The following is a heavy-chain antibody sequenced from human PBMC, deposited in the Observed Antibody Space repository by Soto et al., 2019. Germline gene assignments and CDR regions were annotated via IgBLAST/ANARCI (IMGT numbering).Heavy chain of an antibody. CDR3: ARERPTEATFSFDY. D-gene: IGHD4-17*01. V-gene: IGHV1-3*01. CDR2: INVGNANT. CDR1: GYTFASYA. Sequence: ASVKVSFKASGYTFASYAIHWLRQAPGQRLEWMGWINVGNANTRYSQNFQDRVTITRDISASTAYMEVSSLRSEDTALYYCARERPTEATFSFDYWGQGTQVTVSS. J-gene: IGHJ4*02.